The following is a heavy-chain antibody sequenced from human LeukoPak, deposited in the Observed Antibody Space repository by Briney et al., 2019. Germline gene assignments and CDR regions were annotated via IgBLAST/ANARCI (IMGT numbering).Heavy chain of an antibody. CDR2: TNPSGGST. V-gene: IGHV1-46*01. J-gene: IGHJ4*02. CDR1: GYTFTSYG. CDR3: ARGYSYGYLYY. Sequence: ASVKVSCKASGYTFTSYGISWVRQAPGQGLEWMGITNPSGGSTSYAQKFQGRVTMTRDTSTSTVYMELSSLRSEDTAVYYCARGYSYGYLYYWGQGTLVTVSS. D-gene: IGHD5-18*01.